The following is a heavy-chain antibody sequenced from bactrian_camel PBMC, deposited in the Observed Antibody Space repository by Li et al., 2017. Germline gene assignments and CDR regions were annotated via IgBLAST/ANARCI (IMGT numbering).Heavy chain of an antibody. CDR2: IRIGAGIT. J-gene: IGHJ4*01. V-gene: IGHV3S31*01. D-gene: IGHD3*01. Sequence: VESGGGSVQAGGSLKLSCTVGGNAIVNYVMGWFRQAPGKEREGVADIRIGAGITYYAGSVKGRFTISHDNAKNTLYLQMNSLKPEDTAMYYCAAGWIPWGVVPRGPRSPSP. CDR1: GNAIVNYV.